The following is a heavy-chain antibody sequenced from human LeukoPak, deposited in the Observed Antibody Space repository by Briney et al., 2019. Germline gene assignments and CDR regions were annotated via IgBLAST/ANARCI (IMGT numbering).Heavy chain of an antibody. CDR3: ATDLTGATVTPWFDP. CDR1: GGSISSYY. CDR2: IYTSGST. Sequence: SETLSLTCTVSGGSISSYYWSWIRQPAGKGLEWIGRIYTSGSTNYNPSLKSRVTMSVDTSKNQFSLKLSSVTAADTAVYYCATDLTGATVTPWFDPWGQGTLVTVSS. V-gene: IGHV4-4*07. J-gene: IGHJ5*02. D-gene: IGHD4-17*01.